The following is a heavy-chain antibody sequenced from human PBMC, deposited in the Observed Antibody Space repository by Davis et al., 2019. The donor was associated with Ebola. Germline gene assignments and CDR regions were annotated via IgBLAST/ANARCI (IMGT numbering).Heavy chain of an antibody. V-gene: IGHV3-48*02. J-gene: IGHJ3*01. CDR2: ISSRSITI. Sequence: GESLKISCAASGFTFSSYSMNWVRQAPGKGLEWVSYISSRSITIYYADSVKGRFTISRDNAKNSLYLQMNSLRDDDTAVYYCAREGNIVGTTEGAFDVWGQGTMVTVSS. CDR3: AREGNIVGTTEGAFDV. D-gene: IGHD1-26*01. CDR1: GFTFSSYS.